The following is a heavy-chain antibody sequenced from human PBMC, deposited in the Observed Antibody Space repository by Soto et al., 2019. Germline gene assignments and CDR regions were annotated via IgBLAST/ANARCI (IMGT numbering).Heavy chain of an antibody. J-gene: IGHJ4*02. CDR2: IYYSGST. D-gene: IGHD3-10*01. V-gene: IGHV4-59*08. CDR3: ARHGSGRAPQPQDY. CDR1: GGSISSYY. Sequence: SETLSLTCTVSGGSISSYYWSWIRQPPGKGLEWIGYIYYSGSTNYNPSLKSRVTISVDTSKNQFSLKLSSVTAADTAVYYCARHGSGRAPQPQDYWGQGTLVTVSS.